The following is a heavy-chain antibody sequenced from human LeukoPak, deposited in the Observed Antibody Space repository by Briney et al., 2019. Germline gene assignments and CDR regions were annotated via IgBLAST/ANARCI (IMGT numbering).Heavy chain of an antibody. J-gene: IGHJ4*02. D-gene: IGHD2-15*01. CDR3: ARDTYCSGGSCLRDY. V-gene: IGHV3-20*04. Sequence: GGSLRLSCAASGFTFDDYGMSWVRQAPGKGLEWVSGINWSGRGTGYAESVKGRFTISRDNAKNSLYLQMNSLRAEDTALYYCARDTYCSGGSCLRDYWGQGTLVTVSS. CDR2: INWSGRGT. CDR1: GFTFDDYG.